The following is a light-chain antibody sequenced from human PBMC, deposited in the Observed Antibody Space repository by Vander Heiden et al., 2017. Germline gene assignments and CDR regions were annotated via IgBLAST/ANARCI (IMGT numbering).Light chain of an antibody. CDR1: QTVRRY. V-gene: IGKV3-11*01. Sequence: EIVLTQSPATLSLSPGERATLSCRASQTVRRYLAWYQQIPGQAPRLLIYDASNRATGLPARFSGSGSGTDFTLTISSLEPEDFAVYYCQQRSDWPVTFGQGTRLEIK. CDR3: QQRSDWPVT. J-gene: IGKJ5*01. CDR2: DAS.